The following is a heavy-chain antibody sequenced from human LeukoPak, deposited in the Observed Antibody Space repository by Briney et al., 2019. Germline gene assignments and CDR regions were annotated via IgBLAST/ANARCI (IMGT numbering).Heavy chain of an antibody. Sequence: ASVNVSCTASGYTFTSYDINWVRQATGQGLEWMGWMNPNSGNTGYAQKFQGRVTMTRNTSISTAYMELSSLRSEDTAVYYCARATGPDAFDIWGQGTMVTVSS. CDR2: MNPNSGNT. CDR1: GYTFTSYD. J-gene: IGHJ3*02. D-gene: IGHD1-1*01. V-gene: IGHV1-8*01. CDR3: ARATGPDAFDI.